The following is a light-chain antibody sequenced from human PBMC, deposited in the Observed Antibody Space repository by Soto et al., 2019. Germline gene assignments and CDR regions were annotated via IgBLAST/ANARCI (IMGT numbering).Light chain of an antibody. CDR2: DVT. CDR3: CSYAGSSTRV. V-gene: IGLV2-14*01. CDR1: SSDIGGYNY. Sequence: QSALTQPASVSGSPGQSITISCTGTSSDIGGYNYVSWYQQHPGNAPKLIIYDVTNRPSGVSNRFSGSKSGDTASLTISGLLAEDEADYYCCSYAGSSTRVFGGGTKLTVL. J-gene: IGLJ3*02.